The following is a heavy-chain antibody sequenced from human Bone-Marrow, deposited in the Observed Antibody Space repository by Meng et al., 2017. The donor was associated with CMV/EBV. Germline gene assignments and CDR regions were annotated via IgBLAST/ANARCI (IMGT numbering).Heavy chain of an antibody. V-gene: IGHV3-48*03. J-gene: IGHJ6*01. CDR1: GFSFSSYE. Sequence: GESLKISCAASGFSFSSYEMNWVRQAPGKGLEWVSYSSSSSDSTYYAGSVKGRFTVSRDFARNSLYLQMNSLRVEDTAVYYCARGAPDYYYYYGMDVWGHGTTVTIYS. CDR2: SSSSSDST. CDR3: ARGAPDYYYYYGMDV.